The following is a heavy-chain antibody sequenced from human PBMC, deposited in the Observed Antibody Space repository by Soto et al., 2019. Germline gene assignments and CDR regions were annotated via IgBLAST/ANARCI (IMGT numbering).Heavy chain of an antibody. J-gene: IGHJ4*02. V-gene: IGHV3-30*18. CDR1: GFTFSSYG. CDR2: ISYDGSNK. D-gene: IGHD3-16*02. CDR3: AKGELRLGELSLLDY. Sequence: QVQLVESGGGVVQPGRSLRLSCAASGFTFSSYGMHWVRQAPGKGLEWVAVISYDGSNKYYADSVKGPFTISRDNSKNTLYLQMNSLRAEDTAVYYCAKGELRLGELSLLDYWGQGTLDTVSS.